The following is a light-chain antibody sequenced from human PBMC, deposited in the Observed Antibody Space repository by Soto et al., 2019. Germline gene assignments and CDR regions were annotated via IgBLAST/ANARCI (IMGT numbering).Light chain of an antibody. CDR2: DVS. V-gene: IGKV3-20*01. J-gene: IGKJ4*01. CDR1: QSVSSGY. Sequence: EIVLTQSPGTLSLSPGERAALSCRASQSVSSGYLAWYQQKPGQAPRLLIYDVSTRATGIPDRFSGSGSGTDFTLTISSLEAEDSAVYHCQEYGSTVGGTFGGGTKVEIK. CDR3: QEYGSTVGGT.